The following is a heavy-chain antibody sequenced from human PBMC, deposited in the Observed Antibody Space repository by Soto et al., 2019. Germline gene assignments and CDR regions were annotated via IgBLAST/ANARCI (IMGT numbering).Heavy chain of an antibody. V-gene: IGHV5-51*01. CDR3: TLSYGDSSYYYNDMDV. CDR2: IHPGDSDT. CDR1: GFSFSKYT. D-gene: IGHD4-17*01. J-gene: IGHJ6*02. Sequence: GESLKISCEGSGFSFSKYTVGWVRQIPGKGLEWMGIIHPGDSDTRYSPSFQGQVTISADKSISTAYLQWSSLKASDTAMYYCTLSYGDSSYYYNDMDVWGQGTTVTVSS.